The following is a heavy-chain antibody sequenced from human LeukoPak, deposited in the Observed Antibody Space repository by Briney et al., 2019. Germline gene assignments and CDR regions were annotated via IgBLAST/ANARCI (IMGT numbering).Heavy chain of an antibody. CDR2: IIPIFGTA. V-gene: IGHV1-69*05. CDR3: AXDSRXGYSSSWYPNYYYXXXMXX. D-gene: IGHD6-13*01. Sequence: SVKVSCKASGYTFTSYGISWVRQAPGQGLEWMGRIIPIFGTANYAQKFQGRVTITTDESTSTAYMELSSLRSEDTAVYYCAXDSRXGYSSSWYPNYYYXXXMXXXGXXXTVT. J-gene: IGHJ6*03. CDR1: GYTFTSYG.